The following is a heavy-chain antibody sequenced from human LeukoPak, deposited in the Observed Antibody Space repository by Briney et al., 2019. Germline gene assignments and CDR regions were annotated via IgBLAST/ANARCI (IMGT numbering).Heavy chain of an antibody. V-gene: IGHV4-59*01. J-gene: IGHJ6*03. Sequence: SETLSLTCTVSGGSISSYYWSWIRQPPGKGLEWIGYIYYSGSTNYNPSLKSRVTISVDTSKNQFSLKLNSVTAADTALYHCARAGHGYCYYMDVWGKGTTVTVSS. CDR1: GGSISSYY. CDR3: ARAGHGYCYYMDV. CDR2: IYYSGST.